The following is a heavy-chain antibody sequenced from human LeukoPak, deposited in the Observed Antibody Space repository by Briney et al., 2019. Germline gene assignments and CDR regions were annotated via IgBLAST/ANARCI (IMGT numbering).Heavy chain of an antibody. J-gene: IGHJ4*02. Sequence: GGSLRLSCAASGFTVSSNYMSWVRRAPGKGLEWVSVIYSGGSTYYADSVKGRFTISRDNSKNTLYLQMNSLRAEDTAVYYCARDLACSSTSCYPHFDYWGQGTLVTVSS. V-gene: IGHV3-66*02. D-gene: IGHD2-2*01. CDR1: GFTVSSNY. CDR3: ARDLACSSTSCYPHFDY. CDR2: IYSGGST.